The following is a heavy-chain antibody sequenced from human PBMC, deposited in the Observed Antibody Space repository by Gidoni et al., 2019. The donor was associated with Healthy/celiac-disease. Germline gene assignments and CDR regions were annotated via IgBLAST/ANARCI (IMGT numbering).Heavy chain of an antibody. CDR3: ARENCSSTSCPYYYYYMDV. CDR2: INPSGGST. J-gene: IGHJ6*03. CDR1: GYTFTSYY. Sequence: QVQLVQSGAEVKKPGASVTVSCTASGYTFTSYYMHWVRQAPGQGLEWMGIINPSGGSTSYAQKFQGRVTMTRDTSTSTVYMELSSLRSEDTAVYYCARENCSSTSCPYYYYYMDVWGKGTTVTVSS. V-gene: IGHV1-46*01. D-gene: IGHD2-2*01.